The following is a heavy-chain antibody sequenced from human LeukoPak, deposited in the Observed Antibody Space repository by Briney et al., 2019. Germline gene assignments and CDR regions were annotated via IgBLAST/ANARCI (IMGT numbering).Heavy chain of an antibody. D-gene: IGHD3-9*01. CDR1: GFTFSSYA. V-gene: IGHV3-30*04. Sequence: GGPLRLSCAASGFTFSSYAMHWVRQAPGKGLEWVAVISYGGSNKYYADSVKGRFTISRDNSKNTLYLQMNSLRAEDTAVYYCARSFYYDTLTGYYFFDYWGQGTLVTVSS. CDR2: ISYGGSNK. J-gene: IGHJ4*02. CDR3: ARSFYYDTLTGYYFFDY.